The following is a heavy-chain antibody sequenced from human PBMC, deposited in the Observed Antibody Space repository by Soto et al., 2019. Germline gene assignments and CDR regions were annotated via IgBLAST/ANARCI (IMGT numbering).Heavy chain of an antibody. D-gene: IGHD6-13*01. CDR2: INSDGSIT. V-gene: IGHV3-74*01. Sequence: GGSLRLSCAASGFTFSSNWMHWVRQAPGKGLVWVSRINSDGSITSYADSVKGQFTISRDNAKNTLYLQMNSLRAEDTAVYYCEGGRRSWYVRFYYCGQGILVTVSS. CDR1: GFTFSSNW. J-gene: IGHJ4*02. CDR3: EGGRRSWYVRFYY.